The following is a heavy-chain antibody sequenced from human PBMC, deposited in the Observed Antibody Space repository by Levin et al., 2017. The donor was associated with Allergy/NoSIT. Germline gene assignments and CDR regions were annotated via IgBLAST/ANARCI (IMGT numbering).Heavy chain of an antibody. J-gene: IGHJ4*02. CDR2: IYPGGSDT. Sequence: PGGSLRLSCKASGYSFANYWIGWVRQMPGKGLEWLGIIYPGGSDTRYNPSFEGQVTISADKSISTAYLQWSSLKTSDTAFYYCARGVGVTGTVDYFDYWGQGALVTVSS. CDR1: GYSFANYW. V-gene: IGHV5-51*01. D-gene: IGHD1/OR15-1a*01. CDR3: ARGVGVTGTVDYFDY.